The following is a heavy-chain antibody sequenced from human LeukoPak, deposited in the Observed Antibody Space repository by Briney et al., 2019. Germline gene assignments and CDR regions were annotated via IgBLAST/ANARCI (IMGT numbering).Heavy chain of an antibody. CDR1: GFTFSSYW. CDR3: AREASAAMVP. D-gene: IGHD5-18*01. V-gene: IGHV3-74*01. Sequence: GGSLRLSCAVSGFTFSSYWMHWVRQPPGKGLVWVSRINSDGSSTIHADSVKGRFTISRDNAKNTLYLQMNSLRAEDTAVYYCAREASAAMVPWGQGTLVTVSS. CDR2: INSDGSST. J-gene: IGHJ5*02.